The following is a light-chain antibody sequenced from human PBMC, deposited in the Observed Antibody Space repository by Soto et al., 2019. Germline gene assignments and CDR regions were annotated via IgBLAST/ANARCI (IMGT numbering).Light chain of an antibody. CDR1: QSVASN. J-gene: IGKJ4*01. CDR3: HHYNNWPHT. Sequence: DIVMTQSPATLSVSPGERATLSCRASQSVASNLAWYQQRPGQAPKLLIYGASTRATGVPVRFSGSGPGTEFTLTICSLQSEDFAVYYCHHYNNWPHTFGGGTKVEIK. CDR2: GAS. V-gene: IGKV3-15*01.